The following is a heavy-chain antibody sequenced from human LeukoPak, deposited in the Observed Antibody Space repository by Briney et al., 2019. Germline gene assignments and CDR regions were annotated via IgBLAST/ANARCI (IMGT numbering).Heavy chain of an antibody. CDR3: ARVWFSGSYPVIYYFDY. Sequence: PGGSLRLSCAASGFTFSSSWMSWVRQAPGKGLEWVANIKQDGSEKYYVDSVKGRFTISRDNAKNSLYLQMNSLRAEDTAVYYCARVWFSGSYPVIYYFDYWGQGTLVTVSS. J-gene: IGHJ4*02. CDR2: IKQDGSEK. D-gene: IGHD1-26*01. V-gene: IGHV3-7*01. CDR1: GFTFSSSW.